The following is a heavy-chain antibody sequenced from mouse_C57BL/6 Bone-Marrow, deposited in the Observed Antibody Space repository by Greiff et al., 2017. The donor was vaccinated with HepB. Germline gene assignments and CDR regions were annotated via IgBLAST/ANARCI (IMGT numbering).Heavy chain of an antibody. J-gene: IGHJ1*03. Sequence: EVMLVESGGGLVQPKGSLKLSCAASGFSFNTYAMNWVRQAPGKGLEWVARIRSKSNNYATYYADSVKDRFTISRDDSESMLYLQMNNLKTEDTAMYYCVRHGGYGDWYFDVWGTGTTVTVSS. CDR3: VRHGGYGDWYFDV. CDR1: GFSFNTYA. V-gene: IGHV10-1*01. CDR2: IRSKSNNYAT. D-gene: IGHD3-1*01.